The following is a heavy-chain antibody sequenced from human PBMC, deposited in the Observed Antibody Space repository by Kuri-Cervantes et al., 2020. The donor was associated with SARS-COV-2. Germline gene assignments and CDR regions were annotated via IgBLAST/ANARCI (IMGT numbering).Heavy chain of an antibody. CDR3: ASVPDWNYDEGWFDP. CDR1: GGSFSGYY. Sequence: GSLRLSCAVYGGSFSGYYWSWIRQPPGKGLEWIGEINHSGSTNYNPSLKSRVTISVDTSKNQFSLKLSSVTAADTAVYYCASVPDWNYDEGWFDPWGQGTLVTVSS. V-gene: IGHV4-34*01. D-gene: IGHD1-7*01. CDR2: INHSGST. J-gene: IGHJ5*02.